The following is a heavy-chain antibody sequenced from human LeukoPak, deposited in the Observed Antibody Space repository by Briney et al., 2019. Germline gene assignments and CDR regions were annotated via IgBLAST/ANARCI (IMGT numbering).Heavy chain of an antibody. Sequence: ASVKVSCKASGYTFTSYDINWVRQATGQGLEWMGWTNPNSGNTGYAQKFQGRVTMTRNTSISTAYMELSSLRSEDTAVYYCARAYCTNSVCFWFDPWGQGTLVTVSS. CDR1: GYTFTSYD. J-gene: IGHJ5*02. CDR3: ARAYCTNSVCFWFDP. D-gene: IGHD2-8*01. V-gene: IGHV1-8*01. CDR2: TNPNSGNT.